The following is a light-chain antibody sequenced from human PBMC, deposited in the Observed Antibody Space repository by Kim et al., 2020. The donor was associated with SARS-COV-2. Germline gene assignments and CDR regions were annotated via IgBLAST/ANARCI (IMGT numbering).Light chain of an antibody. J-gene: IGLJ2*01. V-gene: IGLV2-14*03. CDR2: DVS. CDR1: SSDVGGYNY. CDR3: SSYTSSSPPR. Sequence: QSALTQPASVSGSPGQSITISCTGTSSDVGGYNYVSWYQQHPGKAPKLMIYDVSTRPSGVSNRFSGSKSGNTASLTISGLQAEDEADYYCSSYTSSSPPRFGGGTKLTVL.